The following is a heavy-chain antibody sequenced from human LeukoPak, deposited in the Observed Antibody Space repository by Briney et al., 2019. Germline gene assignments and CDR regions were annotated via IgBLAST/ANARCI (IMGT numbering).Heavy chain of an antibody. CDR1: GFTFSSYE. J-gene: IGHJ1*01. CDR3: ARDEGHTVTNEYFQH. Sequence: GGSLRLSCAASGFTFSSYEMNWVRQAPGKGLEWVSYISSSGSTIYYADSVKGRFTISRDNAKDSVFLQMNSLRVEDTAVYYCARDEGHTVTNEYFQHWGQGTLVTVSS. CDR2: ISSSGSTI. V-gene: IGHV3-48*03. D-gene: IGHD2-2*01.